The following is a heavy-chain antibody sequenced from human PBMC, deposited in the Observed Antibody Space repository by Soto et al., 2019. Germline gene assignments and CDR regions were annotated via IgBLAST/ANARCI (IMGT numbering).Heavy chain of an antibody. D-gene: IGHD2-8*02. CDR1: GYSFAGYW. J-gene: IGHJ4*02. V-gene: IGHV5-10-1*01. CDR2: IDPSDSQT. CDR3: ARQIYDADTGPNFQYYFDA. Sequence: GESLKISCKGSGYSFAGYWITWVRQKPGKGLEWMGRIDPSDSQTYYSPSFRGHVTIAATKSITTVFLQWSSLRASDTAMYYCARQIYDADTGPNFQYYFDAWGQGTPVTVSS.